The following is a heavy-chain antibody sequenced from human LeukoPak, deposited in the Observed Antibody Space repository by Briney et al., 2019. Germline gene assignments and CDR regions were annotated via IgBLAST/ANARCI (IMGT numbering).Heavy chain of an antibody. J-gene: IGHJ4*02. V-gene: IGHV3-23*01. D-gene: IGHD2-2*01. CDR1: GFTFSSYA. CDR2: ISGSGGST. Sequence: GGSLRPSCAASGFTFSSYAMSWVRQAPGKGLEWVSAISGSGGSTYYADSVKGRFTISRDNSKNTLYLQMNSLRAEDTAVYYCAKDPHIVVVPAAHFDYWGQGTLVTVSS. CDR3: AKDPHIVVVPAAHFDY.